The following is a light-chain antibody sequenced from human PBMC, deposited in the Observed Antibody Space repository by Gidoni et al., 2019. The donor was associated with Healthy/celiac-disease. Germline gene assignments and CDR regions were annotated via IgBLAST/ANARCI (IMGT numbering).Light chain of an antibody. CDR2: GAS. CDR3: QQYNNWLLLT. Sequence: EIVMTQSPATLSVSPGERATLSCRASQSVSSNLAWYQQKPGQAPRLLIYGASTRATGIPARFSGSWSGTEFTLTISSLHSEDFAVYYCQQYNNWLLLTFGGGTKVEIK. J-gene: IGKJ4*01. V-gene: IGKV3-15*01. CDR1: QSVSSN.